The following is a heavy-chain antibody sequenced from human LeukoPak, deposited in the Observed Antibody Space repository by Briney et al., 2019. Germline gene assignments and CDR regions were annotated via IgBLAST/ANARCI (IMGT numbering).Heavy chain of an antibody. D-gene: IGHD4-17*01. CDR1: GFPFSDYY. CDR3: ASSSGDYGEYNWFDP. J-gene: IGHJ5*02. V-gene: IGHV3-11*01. Sequence: NPGGSLRLSCAASGFPFSDYYMRWIRQAPGKGLEWVSYISSSGSTTYYADSVKGRFTSSRDNAKNSLYLQMNSLRAEDTAVYYCASSSGDYGEYNWFDPWGQGPLVTVSS. CDR2: ISSSGSTT.